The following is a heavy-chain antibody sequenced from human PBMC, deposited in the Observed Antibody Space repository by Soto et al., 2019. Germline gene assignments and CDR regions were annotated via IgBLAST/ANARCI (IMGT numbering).Heavy chain of an antibody. D-gene: IGHD3-10*01. CDR3: AKKVNSGPGSQYFDY. Sequence: WWSLRLSCSASVFTFRTYAMNWVRQAPGKGLEWVSGFRTGGDGGTTYYADSVRGRFTISRDNSKNTLFLQMSSLRAEDTAIYYCAKKVNSGPGSQYFDYWGQGTLVTVSS. V-gene: IGHV3-23*01. CDR1: VFTFRTYA. CDR2: FRTGGDGGTT. J-gene: IGHJ4*02.